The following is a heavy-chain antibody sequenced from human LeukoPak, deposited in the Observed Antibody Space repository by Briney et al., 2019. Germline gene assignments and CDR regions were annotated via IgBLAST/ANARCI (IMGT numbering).Heavy chain of an antibody. CDR2: ISYDGSNK. D-gene: IGHD3-10*01. J-gene: IGHJ6*04. V-gene: IGHV3-30*18. CDR1: GFTFSSYG. CDR3: AKEFGELFANVYYYGMDV. Sequence: GRSLRLSCAASGFTFSSYGMHWVRQAPGKGLEWVAVISYDGSNKYYADSVKGRFTISRDNSKNTLYLQMNSLRAEDAAVYYCAKEFGELFANVYYYGMDVWGKGTTVTVSS.